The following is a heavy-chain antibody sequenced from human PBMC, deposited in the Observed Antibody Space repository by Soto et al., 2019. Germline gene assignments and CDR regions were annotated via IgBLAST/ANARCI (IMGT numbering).Heavy chain of an antibody. D-gene: IGHD3-3*01. Sequence: SETLSLACTVSARSIISYYRSWIPQPAGKGLEWIGRIYTSGSTNYNRSLKSQVTMSVDTPKKPFSLNSSSVTAEDTAVYSCGREVMWGDNGYYPSDLYYFDDWGQGALVTVSS. CDR1: ARSIISYY. J-gene: IGHJ4*02. CDR2: IYTSGST. CDR3: GREVMWGDNGYYPSDLYYFDD. V-gene: IGHV4-4*07.